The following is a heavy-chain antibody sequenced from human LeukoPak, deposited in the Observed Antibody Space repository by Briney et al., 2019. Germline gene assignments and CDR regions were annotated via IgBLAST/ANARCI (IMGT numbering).Heavy chain of an antibody. CDR3: ATTPDSSGYYVAHWYFDL. V-gene: IGHV3-23*01. CDR1: GFTFSSYW. J-gene: IGHJ2*01. Sequence: GGSLRLSCAASGFTFSSYWMSWVRQAPGKGLEWVSAISDYGGRTYYADSLRGRFTISRDNSKNTLYLQMNSLRAEDTAVYYCATTPDSSGYYVAHWYFDLWGRGTLVTVSS. D-gene: IGHD3-22*01. CDR2: ISDYGGRT.